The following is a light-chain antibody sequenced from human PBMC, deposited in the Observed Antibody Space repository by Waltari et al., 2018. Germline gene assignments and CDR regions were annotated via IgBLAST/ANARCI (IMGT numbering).Light chain of an antibody. J-gene: IGLJ3*02. Sequence: QPVLTQPPSSSASPGDSARLTCTLPSDINVGDFIIYWYQQKPGSPPRFLLYYKSDSEKAQGSGVPSSFSGSKDASASAGILLISRLQSEDEADYYCMCWPNNVWVFGGGTKLTVL. V-gene: IGLV5-37*01. CDR3: MCWPNNVWV. CDR2: YKSDSEK. CDR1: SDINVGDFI.